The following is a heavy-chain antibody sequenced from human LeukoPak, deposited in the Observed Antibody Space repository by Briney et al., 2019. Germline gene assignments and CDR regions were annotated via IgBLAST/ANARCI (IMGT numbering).Heavy chain of an antibody. CDR1: GFTFSNYS. Sequence: GGSLRLSCAASGFTFSNYSMNWVRQAPGRGLEGVSSISSSSTYIYYADSVKGRFTISRDNAKNSLYLQMNSLRAEDTAVYYCVRYYDSSGYYYPTLFDNWGQETLVTVSS. CDR2: ISSSSTYI. CDR3: VRYYDSSGYYYPTLFDN. D-gene: IGHD3-22*01. V-gene: IGHV3-21*04. J-gene: IGHJ4*02.